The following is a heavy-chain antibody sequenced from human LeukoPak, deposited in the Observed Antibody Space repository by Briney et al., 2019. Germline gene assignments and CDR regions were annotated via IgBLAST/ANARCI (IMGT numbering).Heavy chain of an antibody. CDR1: GGSISSGGYY. CDR2: IYHSGST. Sequence: PSETLSLTCTVSGGSISSGGYYWSWIRQPPGKGLEWIGYIYHSGSTYYNPPLKSRVTISVDRSKNQFSLKLSSVTAADTAVYYCARLWVTTRAFDIWGQGTMVTVSS. CDR3: ARLWVTTRAFDI. J-gene: IGHJ3*02. D-gene: IGHD4-17*01. V-gene: IGHV4-30-2*01.